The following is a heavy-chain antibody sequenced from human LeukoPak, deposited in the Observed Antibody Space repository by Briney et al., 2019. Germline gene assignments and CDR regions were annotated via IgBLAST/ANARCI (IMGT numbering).Heavy chain of an antibody. CDR1: GCTVSSNY. D-gene: IGHD3-16*01. CDR3: ARTDYSHFDY. CDR2: IYSGGST. V-gene: IGHV3-66*02. J-gene: IGHJ4*02. Sequence: GRSLRLSCAASGCTVSSNYMDWVPQAPGKGLEWVSIIYSGGSTYYADSVKGRFTISRDNSKNTLYLQMNSLRVEDTAVYYCARTDYSHFDYWGQGTLVTVSS.